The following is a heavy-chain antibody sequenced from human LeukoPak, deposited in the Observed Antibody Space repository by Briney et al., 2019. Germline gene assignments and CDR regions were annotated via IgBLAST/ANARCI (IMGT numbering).Heavy chain of an antibody. CDR3: ARDYDFWSGYYSPTRGYFGY. J-gene: IGHJ4*02. CDR1: GFTFSGSG. CDR2: IRYDVSNK. V-gene: IGHV3-30*02. D-gene: IGHD3-3*01. Sequence: GGSLRLSCAASGFTFSGSGMHWVRQAPGKGLGWVTFIRYDVSNKYYTDSVKGRFTISRDNSKNTLYLQMDSLRAEDTAVYYCARDYDFWSGYYSPTRGYFGYWGQGTLVTVSS.